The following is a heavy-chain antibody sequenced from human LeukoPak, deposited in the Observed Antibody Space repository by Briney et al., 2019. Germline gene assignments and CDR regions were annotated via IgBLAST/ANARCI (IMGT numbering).Heavy chain of an antibody. D-gene: IGHD3-3*01. Sequence: SETLSLTCTVSGGSISSYYWSWIRQPPGKGLEWIGEINHSGSTNYNPSLKSRVTISVDTSKNQFSLKLSSVTAADTAVYYCARAGNYDFWSGYYSHTDFDLWGRGTLVTVSS. J-gene: IGHJ2*01. CDR1: GGSISSYY. CDR2: INHSGST. V-gene: IGHV4-34*01. CDR3: ARAGNYDFWSGYYSHTDFDL.